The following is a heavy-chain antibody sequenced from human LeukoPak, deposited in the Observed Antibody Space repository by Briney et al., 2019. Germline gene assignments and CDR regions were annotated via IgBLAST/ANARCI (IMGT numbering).Heavy chain of an antibody. CDR3: ARVQGGGFRTADC. V-gene: IGHV3-30*03. CDR1: GFTFRNYI. D-gene: IGHD3-10*01. CDR2: ILEDGSYQ. J-gene: IGHJ4*02. Sequence: PGKSLRLSCAASGFTFRNYIMHWVRQALGKGLDWVAVILEDGSYQSYADSVKGRFTISRDNSRNTLFLQMNSLRDEDTAMYYCARVQGGGFRTADCWGQGTLVTVSS.